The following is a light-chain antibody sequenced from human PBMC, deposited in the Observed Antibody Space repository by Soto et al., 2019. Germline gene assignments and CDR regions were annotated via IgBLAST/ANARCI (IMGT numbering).Light chain of an antibody. Sequence: DIQLTQSPSFLSASVLDRVTITCRASQGISSYLAWYQQKPGKAPKLLIYAASTLQSGVPSRFSGSGSGTEFTLTISSLQPEDFATYYCQQLNSYSTPITFGQGTRLEIK. J-gene: IGKJ5*01. V-gene: IGKV1-9*01. CDR1: QGISSY. CDR2: AAS. CDR3: QQLNSYSTPIT.